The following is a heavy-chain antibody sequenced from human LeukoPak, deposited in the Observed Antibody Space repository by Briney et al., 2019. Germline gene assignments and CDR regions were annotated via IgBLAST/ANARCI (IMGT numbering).Heavy chain of an antibody. Sequence: EASVKVSCKASGYTFTSYDINWVRQATRQGLEWMGWMNPNSGNTGYAQKFQGRVTMTRNTSINTAYMELNSLRSEDTAVYYCASEVHSVYCSSTSCYGIPDYWGRGTLVTVSS. CDR2: MNPNSGNT. V-gene: IGHV1-8*01. J-gene: IGHJ4*02. CDR1: GYTFTSYD. D-gene: IGHD2-2*01. CDR3: ASEVHSVYCSSTSCYGIPDY.